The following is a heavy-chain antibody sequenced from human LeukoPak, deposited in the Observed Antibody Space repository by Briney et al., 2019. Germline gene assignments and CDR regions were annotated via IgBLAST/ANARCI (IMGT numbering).Heavy chain of an antibody. CDR3: ARHSGDIVVVPATFLFDY. CDR1: GYSISSGYC. D-gene: IGHD2-2*01. J-gene: IGHJ4*02. V-gene: IGHV4-38-2*01. Sequence: SETLSLTCAVSGYSISSGYCWGWIRQPPGKGVEWIGSIYHSGSTYYNPSLKCRVTISVDTSENQFSLKLSSVTAADTAVYYCARHSGDIVVVPATFLFDYWGQGTLVTVSS. CDR2: IYHSGST.